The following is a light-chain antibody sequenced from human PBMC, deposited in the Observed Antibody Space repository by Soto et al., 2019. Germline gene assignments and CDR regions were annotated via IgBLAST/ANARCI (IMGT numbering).Light chain of an antibody. Sequence: EIVLTQSPATLSLSPGERATLSCRAGQPLNNNVAWYQHKPGQAPRLLIYGASTRAAGIPDRFSGSGSGTDFTLTISSLQSEDFAVYYCQQYNNWPWTFGQGTKVDIK. CDR2: GAS. V-gene: IGKV3D-15*01. CDR1: QPLNNN. J-gene: IGKJ1*01. CDR3: QQYNNWPWT.